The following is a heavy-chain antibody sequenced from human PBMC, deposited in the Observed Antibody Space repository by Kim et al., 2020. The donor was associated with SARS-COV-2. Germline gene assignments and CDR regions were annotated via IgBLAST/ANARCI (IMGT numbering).Heavy chain of an antibody. CDR1: GFTFRSYA. Sequence: GGSLRLSCAASGFTFRSYAMSWMRQAPGRGPEWVAAISSSGGATNYADSVEGRFTISRDNSRNTLYLQMNSLRAEDTAVYYCAVRGIVLPATSTLNSVKGFDNWGQGTLVSVSS. CDR2: ISSSGGAT. J-gene: IGHJ4*02. V-gene: IGHV3-23*01. CDR3: AVRGIVLPATSTLNSVKGFDN. D-gene: IGHD2-2*01.